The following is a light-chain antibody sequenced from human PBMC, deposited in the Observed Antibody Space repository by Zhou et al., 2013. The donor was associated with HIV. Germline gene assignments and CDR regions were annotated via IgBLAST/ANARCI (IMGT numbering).Light chain of an antibody. CDR1: QSLDSNY. Sequence: EIVLTQSPGILSLSPGERATLSCRASQSLDSNYIAWYQQKPGQAPRLVLFGVSNRAAGIPDRFSGSGSGTDFTLTISRLEPEDFAVYYCHQHGRSPRTFGQGTKVEIK. CDR2: GVS. V-gene: IGKV3-20*01. CDR3: HQHGRSPRT. J-gene: IGKJ1*01.